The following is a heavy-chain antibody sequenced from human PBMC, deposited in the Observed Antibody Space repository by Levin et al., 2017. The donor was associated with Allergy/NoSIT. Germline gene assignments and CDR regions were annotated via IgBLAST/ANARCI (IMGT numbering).Heavy chain of an antibody. J-gene: IGHJ4*02. CDR1: GYTFTSYG. Sequence: ASVKVSCKASGYTFTSYGISWVRQAPGQGLEWMGWISAYNGNTNYAQKLQGRVTMTTDTSTSTAYMELRSLRSDDTAVYYCARDGGQLEFTGIIDYWGQGTLVTVSS. CDR2: ISAYNGNT. CDR3: ARDGGQLEFTGIIDY. V-gene: IGHV1-18*01. D-gene: IGHD1-1*01.